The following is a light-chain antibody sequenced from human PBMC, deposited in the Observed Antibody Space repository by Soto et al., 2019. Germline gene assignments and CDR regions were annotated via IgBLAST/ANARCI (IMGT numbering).Light chain of an antibody. CDR2: EVS. CDR1: SSDVGFYNY. V-gene: IGLV2-14*01. Sequence: QSVLTQPPSASGSPGQSVTISCTGTSSDVGFYNYVAWYQQHPGKVPKLLIYEVSNRPSGISSRFSGSKSGNTASLTISGLQAEDEADYYCASYTSSSTSVIFGRGTKVTVL. CDR3: ASYTSSSTSVI. J-gene: IGLJ2*01.